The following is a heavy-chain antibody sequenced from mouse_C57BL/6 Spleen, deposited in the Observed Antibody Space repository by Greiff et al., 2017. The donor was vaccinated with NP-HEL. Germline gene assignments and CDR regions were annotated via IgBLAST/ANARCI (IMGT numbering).Heavy chain of an antibody. CDR2: IYPGSGST. V-gene: IGHV1-55*01. Sequence: QVQLQQPGAELVKPGASVKMSCKASGYTFTSYWITWVKQRPGQGLEWIGDIYPGSGSTNYNEKFKSKATLTVDTSSSTAYMQLSSLTSEDSAVYYCARDYYYGSAFAYRGQGTLVTVSA. CDR1: GYTFTSYW. CDR3: ARDYYYGSAFAY. J-gene: IGHJ3*01. D-gene: IGHD1-1*01.